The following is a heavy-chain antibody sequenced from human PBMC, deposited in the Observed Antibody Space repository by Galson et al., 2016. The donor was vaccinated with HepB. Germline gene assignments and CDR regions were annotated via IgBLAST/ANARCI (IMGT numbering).Heavy chain of an antibody. Sequence: LTCTVSGDPISPHFWSWIRQPPGKGLEWIGYISYRGNTNYSASLTSRVTISLDTSDKQFSLKLNSVTAADTAVYYCARGFGYHAFDFWGQGTTVTVSS. CDR2: ISYRGNT. CDR1: GDPISPHF. CDR3: ARGFGYHAFDF. D-gene: IGHD5-18*01. J-gene: IGHJ3*01. V-gene: IGHV4-59*11.